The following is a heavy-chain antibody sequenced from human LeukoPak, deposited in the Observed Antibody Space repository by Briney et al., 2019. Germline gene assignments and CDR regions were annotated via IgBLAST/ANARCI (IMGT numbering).Heavy chain of an antibody. Sequence: ASVKVSCKASGYTFTSYYMHWVRQAPGQGLEWMGIINPSGGSTSYAQKFQGRVTMTRDTSTSTVYMELSSLRSEDTAVYYCARGEWVRGITMIVVAGLDFDYWGQGTLVTVSS. CDR3: ARGEWVRGITMIVVAGLDFDY. CDR2: INPSGGST. V-gene: IGHV1-46*01. J-gene: IGHJ4*02. D-gene: IGHD3-22*01. CDR1: GYTFTSYY.